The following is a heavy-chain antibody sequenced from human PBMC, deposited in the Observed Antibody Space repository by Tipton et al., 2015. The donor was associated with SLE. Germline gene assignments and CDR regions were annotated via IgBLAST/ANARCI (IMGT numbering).Heavy chain of an antibody. V-gene: IGHV1-18*04. CDR2: ISVYNGNT. J-gene: IGHJ5*02. CDR3: ARDPYGSHIYSRP. D-gene: IGHD2-21*01. Sequence: QLVQSGAEVKKPGASVKVSCKASGYTFTTYGITWVRQAPGQGLEWMGWISVYNGNTMYAQKFQGRVTMTADTSSNTAYMEMRSLRSDDTAVYYCARDPYGSHIYSRPWGQGTLVTVSS. CDR1: GYTFTTYG.